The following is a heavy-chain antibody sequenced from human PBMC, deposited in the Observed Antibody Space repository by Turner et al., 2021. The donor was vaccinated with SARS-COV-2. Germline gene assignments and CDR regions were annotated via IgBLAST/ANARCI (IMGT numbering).Heavy chain of an antibody. CDR1: GYTFTDHY. J-gene: IGHJ6*02. V-gene: IGHV1-2*02. CDR3: AMGRDDLNMAV. Sequence: QVQLVQSGAEVKKPGASVKVSCKASGYTFTDHYIHWVRQAPGQGLEWMGCSNPNSGDTKNIQNFHGRVTMTRDTSISTAYMGLSRLRSADAAVYFCAMGRDDLNMAVWGQGTTVTVSS. CDR2: SNPNSGDT. D-gene: IGHD1-1*01.